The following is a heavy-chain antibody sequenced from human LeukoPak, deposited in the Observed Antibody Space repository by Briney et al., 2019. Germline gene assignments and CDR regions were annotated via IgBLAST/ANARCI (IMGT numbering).Heavy chain of an antibody. CDR2: VYTTGGT. Sequence: SSETLSLTCSVSGASINCYYWSWIRQSAGKGLEYIGRVYTTGGTHYNPTLKSRLTLSADTSKNQFYLTLSSVTAADTAVYYCATGSGYYRGAEYFEYWGQGILVTVSS. CDR1: GASINCYY. D-gene: IGHD3-22*01. J-gene: IGHJ1*01. V-gene: IGHV4-4*07. CDR3: ATGSGYYRGAEYFEY.